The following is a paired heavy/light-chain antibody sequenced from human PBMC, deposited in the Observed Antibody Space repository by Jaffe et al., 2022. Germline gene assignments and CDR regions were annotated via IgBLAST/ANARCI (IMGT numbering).Light chain of an antibody. Sequence: EIVLTQSPATLSLSPGERATLSCRASQSVSSYLAWYQQKPGQAPRLLIYDASNRATGIPARFSGSGSGTDFTLTISSLEPEDFAVYYCQQRSNPIFGQGTKLEIK. CDR2: DAS. CDR1: QSVSSY. CDR3: QQRSNPI. V-gene: IGKV3-11*01. J-gene: IGKJ2*01.
Heavy chain of an antibody. Sequence: QVQLVQSGAEVKKPGASVKVSCKASGYTFTSYYMHWVRQAPGQGLEWMGIINPSGGSTSYAQKFQGRVTMTRDTSTSTVYMELSSLRSEDTAVYYCARVNSEYYDILTGYIAPYYFDYWGQGTLVTVSS. J-gene: IGHJ4*02. CDR2: INPSGGST. CDR1: GYTFTSYY. D-gene: IGHD3-9*01. V-gene: IGHV1-46*03. CDR3: ARVNSEYYDILTGYIAPYYFDY.